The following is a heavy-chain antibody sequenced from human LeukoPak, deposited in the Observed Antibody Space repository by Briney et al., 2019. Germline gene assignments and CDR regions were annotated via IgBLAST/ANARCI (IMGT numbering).Heavy chain of an antibody. V-gene: IGHV3-23*01. CDR2: ISGSGGST. CDR3: ANSVVGSGYDRAYYFDY. J-gene: IGHJ4*02. Sequence: GGSLRLSCAASGFTFSSYAMSWVRQAPGKGLEWVSAISGSGGSTYYADSVKGRFTISRDNSKNTLYLQMNSLRAEDTAVYYCANSVVGSGYDRAYYFDYWGQGTLDTVSS. D-gene: IGHD5-12*01. CDR1: GFTFSSYA.